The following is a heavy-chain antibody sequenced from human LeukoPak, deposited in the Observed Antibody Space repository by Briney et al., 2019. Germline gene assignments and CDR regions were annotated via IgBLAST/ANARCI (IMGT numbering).Heavy chain of an antibody. D-gene: IGHD5-24*01. J-gene: IGHJ4*02. CDR1: GGSIRSNY. CDR3: ARVMGDGYRRAFDY. Sequence: KPSETLSLTCTVSGGSIRSNYWSWIRQPPGKGLEWIGYIYHSGSTNYNPSLNSRVTISVDTSKNEFSLKLSSVTAADTAVYYCARVMGDGYRRAFDYWGQGTLVTVSS. CDR2: IYHSGST. V-gene: IGHV4-59*01.